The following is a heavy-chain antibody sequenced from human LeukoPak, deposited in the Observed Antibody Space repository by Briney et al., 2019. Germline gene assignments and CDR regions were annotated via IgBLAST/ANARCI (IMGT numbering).Heavy chain of an antibody. D-gene: IGHD3-16*01. CDR2: VSGSGGST. CDR1: GFTFSSYA. CDR3: AKDGQGLTYYFDY. V-gene: IGHV3-23*01. J-gene: IGHJ4*02. Sequence: GGSLRLSCAASGFTFSSYAMSWVRQAPGKGLEWVSGVSGSGGSTYYADSVKGRFTISRDNSKNTLYLQMNSLRAEDTAVYYCAKDGQGLTYYFDYWGQETLVTVSS.